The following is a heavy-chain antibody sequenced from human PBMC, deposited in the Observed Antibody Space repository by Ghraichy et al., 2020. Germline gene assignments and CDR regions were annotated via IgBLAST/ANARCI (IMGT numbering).Heavy chain of an antibody. CDR2: IKQDGSEK. Sequence: LSLTCAASGFTFSSYWMSWVRQAPGKGLEWVANIKQDGSEKYYVDSVKGRFTISRDNAKNSLYLQMNSLRAEDTAVYYCAREIRTFYYYGMDVWGQGTTVTVSS. CDR3: AREIRTFYYYGMDV. CDR1: GFTFSSYW. V-gene: IGHV3-7*01. J-gene: IGHJ6*02. D-gene: IGHD2/OR15-2a*01.